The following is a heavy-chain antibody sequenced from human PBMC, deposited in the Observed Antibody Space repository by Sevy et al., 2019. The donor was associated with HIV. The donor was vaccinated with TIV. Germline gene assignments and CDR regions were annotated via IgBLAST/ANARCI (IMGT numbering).Heavy chain of an antibody. V-gene: IGHV1-2*02. Sequence: ASVKVSCKASGYTFTGYYMHWVRQAPGQGLEWMGWINPNSGGTNYAQKFQGRVTMTRDTSISTAYMELGRLRSDDTAGYYGARDWRPAAIPRRHYYYYGMDVWGQGTTVTGSS. J-gene: IGHJ6*02. CDR2: INPNSGGT. CDR1: GYTFTGYY. D-gene: IGHD2-2*02. CDR3: ARDWRPAAIPRRHYYYYGMDV.